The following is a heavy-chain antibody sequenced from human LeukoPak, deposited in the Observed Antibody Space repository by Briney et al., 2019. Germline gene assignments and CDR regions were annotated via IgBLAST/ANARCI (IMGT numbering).Heavy chain of an antibody. Sequence: GGSLRLSCAASGFTVSSNYMSWVRQAPGKGLEWVSIIYSVGSTYYADSVKGRFTISRDNSENTLRLQMNLLRADDTAVYYCVTHRYSNGGYYFDFWGQGPRVTVSS. V-gene: IGHV3-66*04. CDR2: IYSVGST. J-gene: IGHJ4*02. D-gene: IGHD5-18*01. CDR1: GFTVSSNY. CDR3: VTHRYSNGGYYFDF.